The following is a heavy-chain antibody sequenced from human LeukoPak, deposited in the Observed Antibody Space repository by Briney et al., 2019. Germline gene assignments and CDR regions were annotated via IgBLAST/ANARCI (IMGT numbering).Heavy chain of an antibody. CDR1: GFTFSSYA. CDR3: ASASGGYSYGDYYFDY. Sequence: PGGSLRLSCAASGFTFSSYAMSWVRQAPGKGLEWVSAISGSGGSTYYADSVKGRFTISRDNSKNTLYLQMNSLRAEDTAVYYCASASGGYSYGDYYFDYWGQGTLVTVSS. V-gene: IGHV3-23*01. CDR2: ISGSGGST. D-gene: IGHD5-18*01. J-gene: IGHJ4*02.